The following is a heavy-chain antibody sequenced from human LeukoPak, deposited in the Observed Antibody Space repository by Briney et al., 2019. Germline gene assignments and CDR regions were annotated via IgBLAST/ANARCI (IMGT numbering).Heavy chain of an antibody. D-gene: IGHD2-2*01. CDR1: EFTFSTYE. V-gene: IGHV3-7*01. CDR2: VSQDGSES. CDR3: ATYFRVGFCSSPSCPITRFDY. J-gene: IGHJ4*02. Sequence: PGGSLRLSCAASEFTFSTYEMTWVRQAPEKGLEWVASVSQDGSESYYVDSVKGRFTISRDNAKHSPYLQMNSLRAEDTAMYYCATYFRVGFCSSPSCPITRFDYWGQGTLATVSS.